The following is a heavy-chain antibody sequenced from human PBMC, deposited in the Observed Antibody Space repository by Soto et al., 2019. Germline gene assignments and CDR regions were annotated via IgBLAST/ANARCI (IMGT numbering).Heavy chain of an antibody. V-gene: IGHV4-4*02. Sequence: QVQLQESGPGLVQPSGTLSLTCAVSGDSINNSHWWSWVRQTPGKWLEWIGETYHSGTTNYNPSLKTRVNISIAKSKNQFSLKMNSVTAADTAVYYCAREVNSSTARGPNWFDPWGQGTLVTVSS. CDR1: GDSINNSHW. CDR3: AREVNSSTARGPNWFDP. D-gene: IGHD6-13*01. CDR2: TYHSGTT. J-gene: IGHJ5*02.